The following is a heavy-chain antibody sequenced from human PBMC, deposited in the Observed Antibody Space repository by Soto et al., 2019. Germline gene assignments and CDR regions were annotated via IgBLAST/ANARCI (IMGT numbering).Heavy chain of an antibody. D-gene: IGHD1-1*01. J-gene: IGHJ6*02. CDR2: INPNSGGT. CDR1: GYAFTGYY. V-gene: IGHV1-2*02. Sequence: ASVKVSCKGSGYAFTGYYMHWVLQAPGQGLEWMGWINPNSGGTNYAQKFQGRVTMTRDTSISTAYMELSRLRSDDTAVYYCARDGGTYYYYGMDVWGQGTTVTVSS. CDR3: ARDGGTYYYYGMDV.